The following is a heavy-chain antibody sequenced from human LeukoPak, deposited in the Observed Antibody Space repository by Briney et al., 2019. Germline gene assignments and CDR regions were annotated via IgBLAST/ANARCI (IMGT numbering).Heavy chain of an antibody. CDR2: INPSGGST. Sequence: ASVKVSCKASGYTFTSYYMHWVRQAPGQGLEWMGIINPSGGSTSYAQKFQGRVTMTRDTSTSTVYMELRSLRSDDTAVYYCARGSNPRYCSGGSCRGNYFDYWGQGTLVTVSS. V-gene: IGHV1-46*01. CDR1: GYTFTSYY. CDR3: ARGSNPRYCSGGSCRGNYFDY. J-gene: IGHJ4*02. D-gene: IGHD2-15*01.